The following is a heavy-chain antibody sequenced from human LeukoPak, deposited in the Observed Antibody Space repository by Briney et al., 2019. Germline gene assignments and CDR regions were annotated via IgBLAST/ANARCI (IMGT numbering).Heavy chain of an antibody. CDR1: GFTFNIYA. CDR3: AKDIVVVVGGTTGFDY. CDR2: ISGSGDST. V-gene: IGHV3-23*01. Sequence: GGSLRLSCAASGFTFNIYAMSWVRQAPGKGLEWVSGISGSGDSTYYANSVKGRFTISRDNSKKTLYLQMNSLRAEDTAVYYCAKDIVVVVGGTTGFDYWGQGTLVTVSS. J-gene: IGHJ4*02. D-gene: IGHD2-15*01.